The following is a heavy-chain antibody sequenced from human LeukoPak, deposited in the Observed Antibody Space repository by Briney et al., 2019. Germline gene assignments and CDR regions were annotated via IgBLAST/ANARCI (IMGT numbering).Heavy chain of an antibody. CDR1: GGSISSSHYY. D-gene: IGHD4-17*01. J-gene: IGHJ6*03. Sequence: SETLSLTCTVSGGSISSSHYYWGWIRQPPGKGLEWIGSIYYSGSTYYNPSLKSRVTISVDTSKNQFSLKLSSVTAADTAVYYCARENYGDYGYYYYYYMDVWGKGTTVTVSS. CDR3: ARENYGDYGYYYYYYMDV. CDR2: IYYSGST. V-gene: IGHV4-39*07.